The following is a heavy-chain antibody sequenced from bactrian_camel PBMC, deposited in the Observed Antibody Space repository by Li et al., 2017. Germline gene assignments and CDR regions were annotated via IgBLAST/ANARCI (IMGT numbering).Heavy chain of an antibody. V-gene: IGHV3S40*01. CDR3: AADTMRINWNY. CDR1: GYTYSSSC. CDR2: IYTGSGES. Sequence: DVHLVESGGFSFQSGFSLILSFSVSGYTYSSSCLGWFRQAPGTEREGVAAIYTGSGESNYEESGKGRFKISRENAKNMLYLQLNSLKPEDTAVYYGAADTMRINWNYWGQGTQVTVS. J-gene: IGHJ4*01. D-gene: IGHD8*01.